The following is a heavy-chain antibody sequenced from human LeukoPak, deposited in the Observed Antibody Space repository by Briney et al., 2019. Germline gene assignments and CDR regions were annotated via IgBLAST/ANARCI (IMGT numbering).Heavy chain of an antibody. CDR3: ARGPRRHYDFWSGYYQDY. V-gene: IGHV3-7*01. CDR1: GFTFSSYW. CDR2: IKQDGSEK. J-gene: IGHJ4*02. D-gene: IGHD3-3*01. Sequence: PGGSLRLSCAASGFTFSSYWMSWVRQAPGKGLEWVASIKQDGSEKYYVDSVKGRFTISRDNAKNSLYLQMNSLRAEDTAVYYCARGPRRHYDFWSGYYQDYWGQGTLVTVSS.